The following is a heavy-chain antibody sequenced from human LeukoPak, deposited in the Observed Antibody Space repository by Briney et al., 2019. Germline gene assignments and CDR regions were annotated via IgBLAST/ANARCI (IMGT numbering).Heavy chain of an antibody. J-gene: IGHJ4*02. CDR1: GGSISSYY. Sequence: SETLSLTCTVSGGSISSYYWSWIRQPPGKGLEWIGCIYYSGSTNYNPSLKSRVTISVDTSKNQFSLKLSSVTAADTAVYYCARDSYGDYYFDYWGQGTLVTVSS. D-gene: IGHD4-17*01. CDR2: IYYSGST. CDR3: ARDSYGDYYFDY. V-gene: IGHV4-59*01.